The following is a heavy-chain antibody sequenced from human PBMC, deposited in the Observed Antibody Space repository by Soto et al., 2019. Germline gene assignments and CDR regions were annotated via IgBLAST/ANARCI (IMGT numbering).Heavy chain of an antibody. V-gene: IGHV3-21*01. J-gene: IGHJ6*02. CDR3: ARSQMLAAVPENYYYYAMDV. Sequence: EVRLVESGGGLVKPGGSLRLSCDASGFTFRSYWMNWVRQAPGKGLEWVSSISSSSSYIYYADSMTGRFTISRDNAKNSLYLQMNSLRVEDTAVYYCARSQMLAAVPENYYYYAMDVWGQGTTVTVSS. CDR2: ISSSSSYI. D-gene: IGHD2-15*01. CDR1: GFTFRSYW.